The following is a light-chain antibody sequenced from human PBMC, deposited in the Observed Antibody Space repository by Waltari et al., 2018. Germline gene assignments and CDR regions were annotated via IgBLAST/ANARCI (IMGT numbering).Light chain of an antibody. Sequence: YEQNTVKVPKVIIDEGNKRPSGVSDRFSGSKSGNMASLTISGLQAEDEADYYCCSYTGTTTPRLFGGGTKLTVL. CDR3: CSYTGTTTPRL. J-gene: IGLJ3*02. V-gene: IGLV2-23*01. CDR2: EGN.